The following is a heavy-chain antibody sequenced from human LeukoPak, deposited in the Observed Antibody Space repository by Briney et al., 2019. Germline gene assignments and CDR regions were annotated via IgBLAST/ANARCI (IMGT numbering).Heavy chain of an antibody. CDR3: ARGGGSGSGYYFAY. Sequence: SETLSLTCAVYGGSFGTYYWSWIRQPPGKGLEWIGYIYYSGSTYYNPSLKSRVTISVDTSKNQFSLKLSSVTAADTAVYYCARGGGSGSGYYFAYWGQGTLVTVSS. CDR2: IYYSGST. V-gene: IGHV4-59*01. J-gene: IGHJ4*02. D-gene: IGHD3-3*01. CDR1: GGSFGTYY.